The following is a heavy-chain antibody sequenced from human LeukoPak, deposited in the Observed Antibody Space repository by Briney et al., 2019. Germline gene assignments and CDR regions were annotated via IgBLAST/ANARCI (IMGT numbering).Heavy chain of an antibody. CDR1: GYTFTAQY. D-gene: IGHD2-21*01. V-gene: IGHV1-2*02. CDR3: ASYPRSIPTPPFDY. CDR2: INPNIGDT. Sequence: ASVKVSCKASGYTFTAQYMHWVRQAPGQGLEWMGWINPNIGDTKYAQRFLGRVTMTRDTSTTTAYMELSSLRSYDTAVYFCASYPRSIPTPPFDYGGQGTLVTVSS. J-gene: IGHJ4*02.